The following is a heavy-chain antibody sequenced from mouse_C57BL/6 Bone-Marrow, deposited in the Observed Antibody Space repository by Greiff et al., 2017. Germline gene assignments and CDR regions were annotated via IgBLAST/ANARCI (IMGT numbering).Heavy chain of an antibody. J-gene: IGHJ1*03. D-gene: IGHD3-3*01. CDR1: GYTFTSYW. V-gene: IGHV1-55*01. Sequence: VQLQQPGAELVKPGASVKMSCKASGYTFTSYWITWVKQRPGQGLAWIGDIYPGSGSTNYNEKFKSKATLTVDTSSSTAYMQLSSLTSEDSAVYYCARILGGYFDVWGTGTTVTVSS. CDR3: ARILGGYFDV. CDR2: IYPGSGST.